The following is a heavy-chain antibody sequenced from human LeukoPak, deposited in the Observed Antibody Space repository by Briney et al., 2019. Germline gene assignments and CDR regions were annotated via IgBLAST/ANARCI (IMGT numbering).Heavy chain of an antibody. CDR1: GGSFSGYY. J-gene: IGHJ4*02. CDR3: ATTYGGKALIDW. CDR2: INHSGST. V-gene: IGHV4-34*01. D-gene: IGHD4-23*01. Sequence: SETLSLTCAVYGGSFSGYYWSWIRQPPGKGLEWIGEINHSGSTNYNPSLKSRVTISVDTSKNQFSLKLSSVTAADTAVYYCATTYGGKALIDWWGQGTLVTVSS.